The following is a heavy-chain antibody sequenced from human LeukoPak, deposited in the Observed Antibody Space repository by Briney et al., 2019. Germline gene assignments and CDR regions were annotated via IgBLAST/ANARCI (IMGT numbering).Heavy chain of an antibody. V-gene: IGHV5-10-1*01. J-gene: IGHJ4*02. CDR2: IDPSDSYT. CDR1: GYSFTSYW. CDR3: ARRFGSSSGDYFDY. Sequence: GESLKISCQGSGYSFTSYWITWVRQMPGKGLEWMGRIDPSDSYTNYSPSFQGHVTISADKSISTASLQWSSLKASDTAMYYCARRFGSSSGDYFDYWGQGTLVTVSS. D-gene: IGHD6-6*01.